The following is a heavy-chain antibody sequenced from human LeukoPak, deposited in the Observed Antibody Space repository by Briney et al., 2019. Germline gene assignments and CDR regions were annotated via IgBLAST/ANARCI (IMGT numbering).Heavy chain of an antibody. Sequence: GGPLRLSCAASGFTFSDYAMHWVRQAPGKELKYVSAISYNGNGKHYADSVKGRFTISRDNSQSTLNLQMISLRAEDTAVYYCAVGSGSYSQAFDYWGQGTLVTVSS. CDR2: ISYNGNGK. D-gene: IGHD1-26*01. V-gene: IGHV3-64*02. CDR3: AVGSGSYSQAFDY. CDR1: GFTFSDYA. J-gene: IGHJ4*02.